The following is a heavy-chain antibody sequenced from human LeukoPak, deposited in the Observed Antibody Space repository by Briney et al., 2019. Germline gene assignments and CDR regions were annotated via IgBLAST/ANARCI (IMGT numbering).Heavy chain of an antibody. CDR2: IWYDGSNK. J-gene: IGHJ4*02. Sequence: GGSLRLSCAASGFTFSSYGMHWVRQAPGTGLEWVPVIWYDGSNKYYADSVKGRFTISRDNSKNTLYLQMDSLRAEDTAVYYCARDPGVRWLVGFDYWGQGTLVTVSS. CDR1: GFTFSSYG. V-gene: IGHV3-33*01. CDR3: ARDPGVRWLVGFDY. D-gene: IGHD6-19*01.